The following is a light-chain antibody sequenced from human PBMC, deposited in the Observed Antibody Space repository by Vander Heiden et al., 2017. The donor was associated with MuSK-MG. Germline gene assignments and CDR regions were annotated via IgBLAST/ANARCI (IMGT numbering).Light chain of an antibody. J-gene: IGKJ2*02. CDR1: QSVLYSSNNKNY. CDR2: WAS. V-gene: IGKV4-1*01. CDR3: QQEYSTPGT. Sequence: DIVMTQSPDSLAVSLGERATINCKSSQSVLYSSNNKNYLAWYQQKPGQPPKLLIYWASTRESGVPDRFSGSGSGTDFTLTISSLQAEDVAVYYCQQEYSTPGTFGQGTKMEIK.